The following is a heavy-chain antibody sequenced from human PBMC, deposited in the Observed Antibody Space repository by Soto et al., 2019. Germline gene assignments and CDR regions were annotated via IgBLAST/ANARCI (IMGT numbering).Heavy chain of an antibody. CDR2: IYYGGST. CDR1: GGSISSGGYY. D-gene: IGHD3-10*01. CDR3: AREMVRGVIKWFDP. V-gene: IGHV4-31*03. J-gene: IGHJ5*02. Sequence: LSLTCTVSGGSISSGGYYWSWIRQHPGKGLEWIGYIYYGGSTYYNPSLKSRVTISVDTSKNQFSLKLSSVTAADTAVYYCAREMVRGVIKWFDPWGQGTLVTVSS.